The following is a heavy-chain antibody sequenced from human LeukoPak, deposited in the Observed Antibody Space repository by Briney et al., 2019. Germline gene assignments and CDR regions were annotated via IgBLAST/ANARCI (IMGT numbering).Heavy chain of an antibody. V-gene: IGHV1-2*02. CDR3: ARDSIAAAGRPMD. CDR1: GYTFTRYY. Sequence: ASVKVSCKASGYTFTRYYMHWVRQAPGQRLEWMGWINPNSGGTNYAQKFQGRVTMTRDTSISTAYMELSRLRSDDTAVYYCARDSIAAAGRPMDWGQGTLVTVSS. J-gene: IGHJ4*02. D-gene: IGHD6-13*01. CDR2: INPNSGGT.